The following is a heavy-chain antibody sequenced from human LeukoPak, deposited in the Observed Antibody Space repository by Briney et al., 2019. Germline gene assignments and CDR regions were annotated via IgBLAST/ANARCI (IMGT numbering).Heavy chain of an antibody. J-gene: IGHJ4*02. CDR1: GFTFSSYE. CDR3: AREVVGTTSEFDY. CDR2: ISSSGSII. D-gene: IGHD1-26*01. Sequence: GGSLRLSCAASGFTFSSYEINWVRQAPGKGLEWISYISSSGSIIYYADSVKGRFTISRDNAKNSLYLQMNSLRAEDTAVYYCAREVVGTTSEFDYWGQGTLVTVSS. V-gene: IGHV3-48*03.